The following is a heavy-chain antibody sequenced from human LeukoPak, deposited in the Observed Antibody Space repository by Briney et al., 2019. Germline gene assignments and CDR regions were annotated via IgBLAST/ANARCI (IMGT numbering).Heavy chain of an antibody. CDR2: IYTSGST. J-gene: IGHJ4*02. CDR3: ARAFHCSSTNCYTRGLDY. CDR1: GGSISSGSYY. D-gene: IGHD2-2*02. V-gene: IGHV4-61*02. Sequence: PSETLSLTCTVSGGSISSGSYYWSWIRQPAGKGLEWIGRIYTSGSTNYNPSLKSRVTISVDTSKNQFSLKLSSVTAADTAVYYCARAFHCSSTNCYTRGLDYWGQGTLVTASS.